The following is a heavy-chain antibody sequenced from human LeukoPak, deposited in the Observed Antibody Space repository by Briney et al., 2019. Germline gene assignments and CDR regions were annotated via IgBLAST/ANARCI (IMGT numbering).Heavy chain of an antibody. D-gene: IGHD4-11*01. CDR2: ISGSGGST. Sequence: PGGSLRLSCAASGFTFSSYGMTWVRQAPGKGLEWVSVISGSGGSTYYGDSVKGRFTISRDNSKNMLYLQMNSLRAEDTAVYYCARAQATYSNYYYYYMDVWGKGTTVTVSS. J-gene: IGHJ6*03. CDR1: GFTFSSYG. CDR3: ARAQATYSNYYYYYMDV. V-gene: IGHV3-23*01.